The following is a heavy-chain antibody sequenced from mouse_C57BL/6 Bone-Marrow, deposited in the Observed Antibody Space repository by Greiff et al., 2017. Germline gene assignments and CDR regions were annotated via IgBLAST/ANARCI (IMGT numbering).Heavy chain of an antibody. CDR1: GYTFTDYE. CDR2: IDPETGGT. Sequence: QVQLQQSGAELVRPGASVTLSCKASGYTFTDYEMHWVKQTPVHGLAWIGAIDPETGGTAYNQKFKGTAILTADKSSSTAYMELRSLTSEDSAVYYCTRSYYFAWFAYWGQGTLVTVAA. D-gene: IGHD1-1*01. V-gene: IGHV1-15*01. CDR3: TRSYYFAWFAY. J-gene: IGHJ3*01.